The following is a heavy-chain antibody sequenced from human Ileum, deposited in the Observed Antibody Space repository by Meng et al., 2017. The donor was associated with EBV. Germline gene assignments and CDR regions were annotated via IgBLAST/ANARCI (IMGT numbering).Heavy chain of an antibody. V-gene: IGHV4-30-4*01. D-gene: IGHD2/OR15-2a*01. J-gene: IGHJ4*02. CDR3: GRPPKSEFQVLSVDS. CDR2: IFYTESA. Sequence: QVQLRDAGPGLVKPSQTLSLTCTVSGVSISSANYYWSWIRQSPEKGLEWLGYIFYTESAYYNPSLKSRISMSVDTSKNQFSLNLTSVTAADTAVYFCGRPPKSEFQVLSVDSWGQGTLVTVSS. CDR1: GVSISSANYY.